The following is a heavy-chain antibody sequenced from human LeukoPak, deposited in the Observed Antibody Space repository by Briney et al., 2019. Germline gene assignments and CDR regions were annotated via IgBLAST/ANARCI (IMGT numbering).Heavy chain of an antibody. CDR1: GFTFSSYW. CDR3: ARGEHSSFDY. CDR2: IKEDGSEK. V-gene: IGHV3-7*01. J-gene: IGHJ4*02. D-gene: IGHD6-6*01. Sequence: GGSLRLSCAASGFTFSSYWMNWVRQAPGKGLEWVANIKEDGSEKYYVDSEKGRFTTSRDNAKNSLYLQMNSLRAEDTAVYYCARGEHSSFDYWGQGTLVTVSS.